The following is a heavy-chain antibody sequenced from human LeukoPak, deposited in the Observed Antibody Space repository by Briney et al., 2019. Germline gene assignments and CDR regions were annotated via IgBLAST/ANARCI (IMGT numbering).Heavy chain of an antibody. V-gene: IGHV4-59*01. J-gene: IGHJ5*02. CDR2: IYYSGST. CDR3: ARDRGSSFDP. D-gene: IGHD6-13*01. CDR1: GGSISSYY. Sequence: PSETLSLTCTVSGGSISSYYRSWIRQPPGKGLEWIGYIYYSGSTNYNPSLKSRVTISVDTSKNQFSLKLSSVTAADTAVYYCARDRGSSFDPWGQGTLVTVSS.